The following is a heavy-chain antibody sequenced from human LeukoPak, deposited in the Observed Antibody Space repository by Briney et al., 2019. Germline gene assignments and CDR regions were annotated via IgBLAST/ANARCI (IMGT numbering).Heavy chain of an antibody. CDR1: GASINDFY. Sequence: PSETLSLTCAVSGASINDFYWTWIRQPPGKGLEWIGYVYYGGSTNYNPSLKSRVSMSVDTSKNQFSLTLTSVTVADTAFYYCARGGIRGYSAFDNLDFWGLGTHVTVSS. D-gene: IGHD5-12*01. V-gene: IGHV4-59*01. CDR3: ARGGIRGYSAFDNLDF. CDR2: VYYGGST. J-gene: IGHJ4*02.